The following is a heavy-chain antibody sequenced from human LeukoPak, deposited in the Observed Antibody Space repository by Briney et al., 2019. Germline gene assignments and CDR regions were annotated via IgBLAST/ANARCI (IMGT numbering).Heavy chain of an antibody. J-gene: IGHJ3*02. CDR1: GGSISSGSYY. D-gene: IGHD1-7*01. V-gene: IGHV4-61*02. CDR3: ARDLAGNWNYVNAFDI. Sequence: SETPSLICTVSGGSISSGSYYWSWIRQPAGKGLEWIGRIYTSGSTNYNPSLKSRVTISVDTSKNQFSLKLSSVTAADTAVYYCARDLAGNWNYVNAFDIWGQGTMVTVSS. CDR2: IYTSGST.